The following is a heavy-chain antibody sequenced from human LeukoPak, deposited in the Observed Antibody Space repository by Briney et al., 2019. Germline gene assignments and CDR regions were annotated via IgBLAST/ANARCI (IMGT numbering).Heavy chain of an antibody. J-gene: IGHJ4*02. CDR1: GFTFSTYW. CDR3: ARGMTWSTY. Sequence: TGGSLRPSCAASGFTFSTYWMLWVRQAPGKGLEWVANIKGDGSEKHYVDSVKGRFTISRDNAKNSLYLQMNSLRAEDSALYFCARGMTWSTYWGQGTLVAVAS. D-gene: IGHD2-21*02. V-gene: IGHV3-7*04. CDR2: IKGDGSEK.